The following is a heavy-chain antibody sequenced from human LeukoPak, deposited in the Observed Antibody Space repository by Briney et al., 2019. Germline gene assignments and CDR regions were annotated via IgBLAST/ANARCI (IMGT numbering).Heavy chain of an antibody. CDR3: ARGYYYDSGTNPYGLDV. CDR1: RGSFSGHY. D-gene: IGHD3-10*01. J-gene: IGHJ6*02. CDR2: INHSGST. Sequence: SETLSLTCAVYRGSFSGHYWSWIRQPPGKGLEWIGDINHSGSTNYNPSLKSRVTMSVDTSKNQFSLKVTSVPAADTAVYYCARGYYYDSGTNPYGLDVWGQGTTVTVSS. V-gene: IGHV4-34*01.